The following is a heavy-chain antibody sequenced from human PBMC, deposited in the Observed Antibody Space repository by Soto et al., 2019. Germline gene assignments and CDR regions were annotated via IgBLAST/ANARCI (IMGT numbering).Heavy chain of an antibody. CDR2: VSKDGTKK. CDR3: ARHKWELGPPGC. J-gene: IGHJ4*02. Sequence: QVQLVESGGGVVQPGRSLRLSCTVSGFTFSGYAIHWVRQAPGKGLEWVAVVSKDGTKKYYAESVKGRFTVTRDNFRNTLYLQTNSLRIDDTAMYFCARHKWELGPPGCWGQGTQVTVTS. D-gene: IGHD1-26*01. CDR1: GFTFSGYA. V-gene: IGHV3-30*04.